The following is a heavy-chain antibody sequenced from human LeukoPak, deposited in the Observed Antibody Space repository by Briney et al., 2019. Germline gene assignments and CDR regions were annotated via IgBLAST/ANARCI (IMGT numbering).Heavy chain of an antibody. Sequence: ASVKVSCKASGYTFTNYAISWVRQAPGQGLEWMGWISAYNGNTNYAQKLQGRVTMTTDTSTSTAYMELRSLRSDDTAVYYCARGVSNAYYMDVWGKGTTVTVSS. V-gene: IGHV1-18*01. CDR1: GYTFTNYA. CDR2: ISAYNGNT. CDR3: ARGVSNAYYMDV. J-gene: IGHJ6*03. D-gene: IGHD4-11*01.